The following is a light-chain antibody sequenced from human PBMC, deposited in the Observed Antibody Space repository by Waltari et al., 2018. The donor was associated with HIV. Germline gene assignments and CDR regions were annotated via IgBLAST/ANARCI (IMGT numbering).Light chain of an antibody. CDR3: QHSRT. CDR1: QNINNN. Sequence: IQMTQSPSSVSASVGDRVTITCRTNQNINNNINWYQHKPGKAPKLLIYAASSLQSGVPSRFGGSGSGTHFTLTISSLQPEDFTTYYCQHSRTFGQGTKVEIK. V-gene: IGKV1-39*01. CDR2: AAS. J-gene: IGKJ1*01.